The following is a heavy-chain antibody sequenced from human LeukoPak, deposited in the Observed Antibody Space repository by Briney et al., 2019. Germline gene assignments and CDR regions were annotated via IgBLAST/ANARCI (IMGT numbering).Heavy chain of an antibody. CDR1: GFTFSNYA. CDR3: AKDGIVGATNAFDI. D-gene: IGHD1-26*01. J-gene: IGHJ3*02. V-gene: IGHV3-23*01. CDR2: ISGSDGTT. Sequence: PGGSLRLSCAASGFTFSNYAMSWVRQAPGKGLEWVSGISGSDGTTYYADSVKGRFTISRDNSKNTLYLQMNGLRAEDTAVYYCAKDGIVGATNAFDIWGQGTMVTVSS.